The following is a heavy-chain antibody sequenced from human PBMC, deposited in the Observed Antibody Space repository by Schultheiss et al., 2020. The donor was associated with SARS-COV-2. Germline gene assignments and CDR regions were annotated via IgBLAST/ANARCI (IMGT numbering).Heavy chain of an antibody. J-gene: IGHJ5*02. CDR3: ARTRYSSGWNWFDP. CDR2: IDWEDDK. D-gene: IGHD6-19*01. CDR1: GGSISSYY. Sequence: TLSLTCTVSGGSISSYYWSWIRQPPGKGLEWLAVIDWEDDKYYSTSMKTRLTISKDTSKNQVVLTMTNMDPVDTATYYCARTRYSSGWNWFDPWGQGTLVTVSS. V-gene: IGHV2-70*18.